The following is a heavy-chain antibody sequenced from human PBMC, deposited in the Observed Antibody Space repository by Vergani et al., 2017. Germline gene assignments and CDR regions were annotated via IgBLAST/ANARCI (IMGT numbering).Heavy chain of an antibody. Sequence: QAQLQQWGAGLLNPSETLSLTCAIYGGSFNDYWWTWIRQPPGKGLEWIGEIRHDGITHYSPSLKSRVTISIDTSTHQFSLNLRSVTAADTAVYYCAREGYCTNGVCFTLFDVWGQGALVTVSS. CDR2: IRHDGIT. D-gene: IGHD2-8*01. CDR1: GGSFNDYW. J-gene: IGHJ4*02. CDR3: AREGYCTNGVCFTLFDV. V-gene: IGHV4-34*01.